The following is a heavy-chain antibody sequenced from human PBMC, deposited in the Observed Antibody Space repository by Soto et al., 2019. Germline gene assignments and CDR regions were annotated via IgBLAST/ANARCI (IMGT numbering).Heavy chain of an antibody. J-gene: IGHJ4*02. D-gene: IGHD1-26*01. V-gene: IGHV4-34*01. CDR3: ARLGGATTYLDRDRRKRRFDY. Sequence: SETLSLTCAVYGGSFSGYYWSWIRQPPGKGLEWIGEINHSGSTNYNPSLKSRVTISVDTSKNQFSLKLSSVTAADTAVYYCARLGGATTYLDRDRRKRRFDYWGQGTLVTVSS. CDR2: INHSGST. CDR1: GGSFSGYY.